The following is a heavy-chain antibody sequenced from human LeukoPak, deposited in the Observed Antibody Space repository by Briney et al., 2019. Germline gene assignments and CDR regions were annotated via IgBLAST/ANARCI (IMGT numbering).Heavy chain of an antibody. CDR2: ISYDGSNK. Sequence: SCKASGYTFTGYYMHWVRQAPGKGLEWVAVISYDGSNKYYADSVKGRFTISRDNSKNTLYLQMNSLRAEDTAVYYCAKAKVDTAMELFYYWGQGTLVTVSS. CDR3: AKAKVDTAMELFYY. CDR1: GYTFTGYY. V-gene: IGHV3-30*18. D-gene: IGHD5-18*01. J-gene: IGHJ4*02.